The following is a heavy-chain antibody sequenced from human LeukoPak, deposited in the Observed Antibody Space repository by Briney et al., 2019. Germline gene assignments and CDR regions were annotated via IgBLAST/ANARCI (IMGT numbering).Heavy chain of an antibody. CDR3: ARQYSSSWPTYYYGMDV. Sequence: GESLKISCKGSGYSFTSYWIGWVRQMPGKGLEWMGIIYPGDSDTRYSPSFQGQVTISADKSISTAYLQWSSLKASDTAMYYCARQYSSSWPTYYYGMDVWGQGTTVTVSS. D-gene: IGHD6-13*01. CDR1: GYSFTSYW. J-gene: IGHJ6*02. V-gene: IGHV5-51*01. CDR2: IYPGDSDT.